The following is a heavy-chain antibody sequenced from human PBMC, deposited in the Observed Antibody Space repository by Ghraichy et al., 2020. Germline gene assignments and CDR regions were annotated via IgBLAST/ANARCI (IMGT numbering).Heavy chain of an antibody. J-gene: IGHJ6*03. CDR2: IFFIGATHNSPGTT. CDR3: ARVGLLVYAVPWVDIDV. Sequence: SETLSLTCSVSGDSLSSTSYFWGWIRQPPGKGLEWIASIFFIGATHNSPGTTYYNPSLKSRVTISADMSTNQIFLRLTSVTAADTATYYCARVGLLVYAVPWVDIDVWGEGTTLTVS. CDR1: GDSLSSTSYF. D-gene: IGHD3-16*01. V-gene: IGHV4-61*05.